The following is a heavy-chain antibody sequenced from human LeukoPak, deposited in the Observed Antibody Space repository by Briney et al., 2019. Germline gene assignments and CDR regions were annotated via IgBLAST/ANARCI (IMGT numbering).Heavy chain of an antibody. CDR2: IYYSGST. V-gene: IGHV4-31*03. CDR1: GGSISSGGYY. J-gene: IGHJ3*02. D-gene: IGHD6-13*01. Sequence: SETLSLTCTVSGGSISSGGYYWSWIRQHPGKGLEWIGYIYYSGSTYYSPSLKSRVTISVDTSKNQFSLKLSSVTAADTAVYYCASLRTYSSSWSLGAFDIWGQGTMVTVSS. CDR3: ASLRTYSSSWSLGAFDI.